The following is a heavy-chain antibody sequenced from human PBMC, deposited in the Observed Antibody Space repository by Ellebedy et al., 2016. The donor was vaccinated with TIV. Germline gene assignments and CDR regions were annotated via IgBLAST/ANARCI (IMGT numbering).Heavy chain of an antibody. CDR1: GFTFSTYW. V-gene: IGHV3-7*01. CDR3: AGGGRWLQF. Sequence: GGSLRLSCAASGFTFSTYWMSWVRQGPGKGLEWVANIKQDGSEKYYVDFVKGRFTISRDNANNSLYLQMDSLRAEDTAVYYCAGGGRWLQFWGQGTLVTVSS. CDR2: IKQDGSEK. D-gene: IGHD5-24*01. J-gene: IGHJ1*01.